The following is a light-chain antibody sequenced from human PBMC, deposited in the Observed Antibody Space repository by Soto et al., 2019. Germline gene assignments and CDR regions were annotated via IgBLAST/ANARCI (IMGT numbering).Light chain of an antibody. CDR1: QSVTSRY. J-gene: IGKJ2*03. CDR3: QQYGSPPFS. CDR2: VAS. Sequence: DTVLTQSPGPLSLSPGERATLSCRASQSVTSRYLAWYQQQPGQAPSLLISVASNRASGIPDRFSGSGSGTHFTLTISSLEPEDFAVYFCQQYGSPPFSFGQGTKVEIK. V-gene: IGKV3-20*01.